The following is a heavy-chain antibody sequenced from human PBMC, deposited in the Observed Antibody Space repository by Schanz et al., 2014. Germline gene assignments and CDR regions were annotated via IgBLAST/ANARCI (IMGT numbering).Heavy chain of an antibody. V-gene: IGHV1-69*02. CDR1: GGTFSSYA. J-gene: IGHJ4*02. D-gene: IGHD6-13*01. CDR3: ASSGAGYSSSWDFDY. Sequence: QVQLVQSGAEVKKPGSPVKVSCKSSGGTFSSYAISWVRQAPGQGLEWMGWISPYNGNTNYAQKFQGRVTITADKSTFTAYMDVSSLRSEDTAVYYCASSGAGYSSSWDFDYWGQGTLVTVSS. CDR2: ISPYNGNT.